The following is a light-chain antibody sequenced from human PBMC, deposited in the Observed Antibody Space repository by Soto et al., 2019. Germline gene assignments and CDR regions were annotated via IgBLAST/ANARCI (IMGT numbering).Light chain of an antibody. CDR1: SGHNNYA. J-gene: IGLJ2*01. CDR2: INSDGSH. V-gene: IGLV4-69*01. Sequence: QLVLTQSPSASAPLGASVRLTCTLNSGHNNYAIAWHQQQPEKGPRYLMTINSDGSHTKGDGIPDRFSGSNSGAERYLTISSLQSEDEADYYCQTWGTGIVIFGGGTKVTVL. CDR3: QTWGTGIVI.